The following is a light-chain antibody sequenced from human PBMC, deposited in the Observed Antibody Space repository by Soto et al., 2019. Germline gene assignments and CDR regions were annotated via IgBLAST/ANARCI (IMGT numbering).Light chain of an antibody. CDR2: GAS. Sequence: PGDRATLSCRASQSVSSSFFAWYQQRPGQAPRLLIFGASIRATGIPDRFSGSGSGTDFTLTISRLEAEDFAVYYCQYYGSSPRGTFGQGTKLEI. J-gene: IGKJ2*01. V-gene: IGKV3-20*01. CDR1: QSVSSSF. CDR3: QYYGSSPRGT.